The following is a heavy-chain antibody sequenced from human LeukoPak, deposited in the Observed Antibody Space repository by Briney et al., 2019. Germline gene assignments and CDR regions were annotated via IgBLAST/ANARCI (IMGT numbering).Heavy chain of an antibody. D-gene: IGHD1-26*01. J-gene: IGHJ4*02. CDR1: GFSFSNNW. V-gene: IGHV3-74*01. CDR2: IRSDGSIT. Sequence: PGGSLRLSCAASGFSFSNNWMSWVRQAPGKGLAWVSVIRSDGSITTYADSVKGRFTISRDTAKNTLYLQMNSLRAEDTAVYYCARDGRSGNFDKWGQGTLVSVSS. CDR3: ARDGRSGNFDK.